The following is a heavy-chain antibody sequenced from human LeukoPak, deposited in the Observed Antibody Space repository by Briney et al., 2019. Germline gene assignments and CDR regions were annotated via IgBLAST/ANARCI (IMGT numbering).Heavy chain of an antibody. D-gene: IGHD3-10*01. J-gene: IGHJ4*02. CDR2: MNSNSGNT. CDR1: GYTFTNYD. V-gene: IGHV1-8*01. Sequence: GASVKVPCKASGYTFTNYDIMWVRQATGQGPEWMGWMNSNSGNTGYAQKFQGRVTMTRDTSINTAYMELHSLTSEDTAVYYCARGRGGTVVRGYLDYWGQGTLVTVSS. CDR3: ARGRGGTVVRGYLDY.